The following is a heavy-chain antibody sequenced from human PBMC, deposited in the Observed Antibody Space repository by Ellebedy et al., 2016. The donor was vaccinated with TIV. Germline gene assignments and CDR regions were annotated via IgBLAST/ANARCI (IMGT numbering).Heavy chain of an antibody. CDR1: GFTFSDYY. CDR2: IYSGGST. CDR3: ARESVNRVYGDYVVHWYFDL. D-gene: IGHD4-17*01. Sequence: GESLKISCAASGFTFSDYYMSWVRQAPGKGLEWVSVIYSGGSTYYADSVKGRFTISRDNSKNTLYLQMNSLRAEDTAVYYCARESVNRVYGDYVVHWYFDLWGRGTLVTVSS. V-gene: IGHV3-53*01. J-gene: IGHJ2*01.